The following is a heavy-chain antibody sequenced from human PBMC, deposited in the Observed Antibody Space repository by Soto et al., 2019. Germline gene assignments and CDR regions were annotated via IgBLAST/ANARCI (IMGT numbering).Heavy chain of an antibody. CDR3: ARVWGGAFDI. CDR1: GGSISSYY. J-gene: IGHJ3*02. V-gene: IGHV4-59*01. CDR2: IYYSGST. Sequence: SETLSLTCTVSGGSISSYYWSWIRQPPGKGLEWIGYIYYSGSTNYNPSLKSRVTISVDTSKNQFSLKLSSVTAEDTAVYYCARVWGGAFDIWGQGKMVTVSS. D-gene: IGHD1-26*01.